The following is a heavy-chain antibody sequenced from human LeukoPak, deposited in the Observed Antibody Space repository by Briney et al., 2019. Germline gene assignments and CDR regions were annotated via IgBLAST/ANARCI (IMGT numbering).Heavy chain of an antibody. V-gene: IGHV1-69*06. Sequence: SVKVSCKASGGTFNKYAISWVRQAPGQGREWMGRIIPIFGSAKYSDKFQGRVTFTADKSTATAYMEMRSLRSEDTAVYFCARGDMEYYYDSSGYYAVYDSFDFWGQGTLVTVSA. CDR2: IIPIFGSA. CDR1: GGTFNKYA. D-gene: IGHD3-22*01. CDR3: ARGDMEYYYDSSGYYAVYDSFDF. J-gene: IGHJ4*02.